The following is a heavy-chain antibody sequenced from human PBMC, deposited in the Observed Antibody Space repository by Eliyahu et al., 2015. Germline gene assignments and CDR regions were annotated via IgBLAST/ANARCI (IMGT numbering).Heavy chain of an antibody. V-gene: IGHV4-38-2*02. D-gene: IGHD6-13*01. Sequence: QVQLQESGPGLVKPSETLSLTCTVSGYSIXSXYXWGXXRXPPGKXLEWIGSIYHSGSTYYNPSLKSRVTISVDTSKNQFSLKLSSVTAADTAVYYCATIDSSSSPPYYYGMDVWGQGTTVTVSS. CDR3: ATIDSSSSPPYYYGMDV. CDR1: GYSIXSXYX. CDR2: IYHSGST. J-gene: IGHJ6*02.